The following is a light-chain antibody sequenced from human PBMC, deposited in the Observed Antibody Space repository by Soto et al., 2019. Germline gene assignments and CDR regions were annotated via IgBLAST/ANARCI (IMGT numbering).Light chain of an antibody. Sequence: EFVFTQSPGTLYLSPGDRATLSWRASQTVRKNYLAWYQQKPGQAPRLLIYDASSRATGIPDRFSGGGSGTDFTLTISRLEPEDFAVYYCQQFSSYPLTFGGGTKVDIK. V-gene: IGKV3-20*01. CDR2: DAS. CDR3: QQFSSYPLT. J-gene: IGKJ4*01. CDR1: QTVRKNY.